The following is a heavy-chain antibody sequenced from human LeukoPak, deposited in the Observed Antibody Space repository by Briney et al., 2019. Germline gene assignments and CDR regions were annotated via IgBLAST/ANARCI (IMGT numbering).Heavy chain of an antibody. J-gene: IGHJ4*02. CDR2: ISSSSSYI. Sequence: GGSLRLSCAASGFTFSSYSMNWVRQAPGKGLEWVSSISSSSSYIYYADSVKGRFTISRDNAKNSLYLQMNSLRAEDTAVYYCARVAYCSGGSCYSPFDYWGQGTLVTVS. CDR1: GFTFSSYS. CDR3: ARVAYCSGGSCYSPFDY. D-gene: IGHD2-15*01. V-gene: IGHV3-21*01.